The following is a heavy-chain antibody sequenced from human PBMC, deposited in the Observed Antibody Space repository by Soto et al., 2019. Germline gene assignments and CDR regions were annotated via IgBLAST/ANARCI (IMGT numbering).Heavy chain of an antibody. Sequence: EVQLMESGGGLVKPGGSLRLSCAASGFTFSSYSMNWVRQAPGKGLEWVSSISSSSSYIYYADSVKGRFTISRDNAKNSLYLQRNSLRAEDTAVSYCARDKRSSGWYEDYWGQRTLVTVSS. CDR2: ISSSSSYI. CDR3: ARDKRSSGWYEDY. CDR1: GFTFSSYS. J-gene: IGHJ4*02. V-gene: IGHV3-21*01. D-gene: IGHD6-19*01.